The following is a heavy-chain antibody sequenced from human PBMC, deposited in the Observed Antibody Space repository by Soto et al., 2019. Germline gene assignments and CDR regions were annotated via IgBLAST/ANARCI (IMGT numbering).Heavy chain of an antibody. CDR1: GGSFSSGDSS. J-gene: IGHJ4*02. V-gene: IGHV4-30-2*01. CDR3: ARSPYITMVWGANYFDY. CDR2: IYHSGST. Sequence: QLQLQESGSGLVKPSQTLSLTCAVSGGSFSSGDSSWSWIRQPPGKGLEWIGYIYHSGSTYYSPSLRSRVTISGDRSKNQFSLKLSSVTAADTAMDYCARSPYITMVWGANYFDYWGQGTLVTVSS. D-gene: IGHD3-10*01.